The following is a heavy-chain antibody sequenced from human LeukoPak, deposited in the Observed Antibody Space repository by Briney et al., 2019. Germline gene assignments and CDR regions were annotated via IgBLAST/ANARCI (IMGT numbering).Heavy chain of an antibody. Sequence: GASVKVSCKASGGTFSSYAISWVRQAPGQGLEWMGRIIPIFGTANYAQKFQGRVTITTDESTSTAYMELSSLRSEDTAVYYCARERYYDSSGHSPDAFDIWGQGTMVTVSS. V-gene: IGHV1-69*05. CDR2: IIPIFGTA. D-gene: IGHD3-22*01. CDR3: ARERYYDSSGHSPDAFDI. CDR1: GGTFSSYA. J-gene: IGHJ3*02.